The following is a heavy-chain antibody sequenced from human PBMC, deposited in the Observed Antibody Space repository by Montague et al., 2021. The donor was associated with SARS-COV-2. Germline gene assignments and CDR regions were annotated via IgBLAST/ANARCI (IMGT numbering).Heavy chain of an antibody. V-gene: IGHV4-39*02. J-gene: IGHJ3*02. CDR2: IYDSGST. D-gene: IGHD5-12*01. Sequence: SETLSLSCTVSGGSISSSNYYWDWTRQPPGKGLEWIGSIYDSGSTYYKPCLKSRVTISVDTSKNHFSLKLSSVTAADTAVYYCARRGRKLLPVATTIGGFDIWGQGTMVTVSS. CDR1: GGSISSSNYY. CDR3: ARRGRKLLPVATTIGGFDI.